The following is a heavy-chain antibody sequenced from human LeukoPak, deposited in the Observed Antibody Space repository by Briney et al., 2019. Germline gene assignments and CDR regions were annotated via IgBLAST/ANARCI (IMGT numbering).Heavy chain of an antibody. Sequence: GGSLRLSCAASGFTFSKYWMLWVRQAPGKGLESVSRINTDGTVTTYADSVKGRFTVSRDNADNTMFLQMNSVRDEDTAVYDCATKQWLAPPPDSWGQGTPVTVSS. CDR2: INTDGTVT. D-gene: IGHD6-19*01. CDR1: GFTFSKYW. V-gene: IGHV3-74*01. CDR3: ATKQWLAPPPDS. J-gene: IGHJ4*02.